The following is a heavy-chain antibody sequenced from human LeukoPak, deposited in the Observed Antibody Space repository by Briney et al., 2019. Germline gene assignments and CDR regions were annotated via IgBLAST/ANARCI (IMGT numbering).Heavy chain of an antibody. V-gene: IGHV3-33*08. CDR1: GFTFSSYG. D-gene: IGHD6-19*01. Sequence: PGGSLRLSCAASGFTFSSYGMHWVRQAPGKGLEWVAVIWHDGSKKYYADSVKGRFTISRDNSRNTLYLQMNSLRAEDTAVYYCAGDPSGAVAGIRYLDYWGQGTLVTVSS. CDR2: IWHDGSKK. CDR3: AGDPSGAVAGIRYLDY. J-gene: IGHJ4*02.